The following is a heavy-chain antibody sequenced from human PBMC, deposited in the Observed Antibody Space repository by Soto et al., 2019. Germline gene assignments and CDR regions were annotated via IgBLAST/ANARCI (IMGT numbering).Heavy chain of an antibody. Sequence: GGSLRLSCAASGFTFSDYYMSWIRQAPGKGLEWVSYISSSSSYTNYADSVKGRFTISRDNAKNSLYLQMNSLRAEDTAVYYCAASPYYYDSSGYYYPDYWGQGTLVTVSS. CDR2: ISSSSSYT. CDR3: AASPYYYDSSGYYYPDY. J-gene: IGHJ4*02. CDR1: GFTFSDYY. D-gene: IGHD3-22*01. V-gene: IGHV3-11*06.